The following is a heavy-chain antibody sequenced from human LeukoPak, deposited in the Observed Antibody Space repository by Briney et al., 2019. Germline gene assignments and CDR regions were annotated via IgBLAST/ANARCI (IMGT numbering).Heavy chain of an antibody. V-gene: IGHV6-1*01. CDR2: TYYRSKWYN. CDR1: GDSVSSNSAA. J-gene: IGHJ5*02. CDR3: ARSDSSSSLNWFDP. Sequence: SQTLSLTCAISGDSVSSNSAAWNWITQSPSRGLEWLGRTYYRSKWYNDYAVSVRSRITINPDTSKNQFSLQLNSVTPEDTAVYYCARSDSSSSLNWFDPWGQGTLVTVSS. D-gene: IGHD6-6*01.